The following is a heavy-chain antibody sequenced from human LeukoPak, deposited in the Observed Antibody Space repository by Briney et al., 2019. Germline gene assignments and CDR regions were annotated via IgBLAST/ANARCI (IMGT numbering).Heavy chain of an antibody. Sequence: GASVKVSCKASGYSFNDKYLHWVRQAPGQGLEWMGSINPNSGGTNYAQKFQGRVTMTTDTSMSTAYMELSRLTSDDTAVYYCARAGGRSWFDPWGQGILVTVSS. CDR2: INPNSGGT. CDR3: ARAGGRSWFDP. CDR1: GYSFNDKY. J-gene: IGHJ5*02. V-gene: IGHV1-2*02.